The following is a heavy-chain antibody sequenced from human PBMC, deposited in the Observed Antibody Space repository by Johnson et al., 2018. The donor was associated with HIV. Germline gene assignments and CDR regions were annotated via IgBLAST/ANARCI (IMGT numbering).Heavy chain of an antibody. J-gene: IGHJ3*02. D-gene: IGHD6-13*01. CDR3: ARGQRSSWYPVNAFDI. CDR2: IRYDGSNK. V-gene: IGHV3-30*02. Sequence: QMLLVESGGGVVQPGGSLRLSCAASGFTFSSYGMHWVRQAPGKGLEWVAYIRYDGSNKYYADSVKGRFTISRENAKNSLYLQMNSLRAGDTAVYYCARGQRSSWYPVNAFDIWGQGTMVTVSS. CDR1: GFTFSSYG.